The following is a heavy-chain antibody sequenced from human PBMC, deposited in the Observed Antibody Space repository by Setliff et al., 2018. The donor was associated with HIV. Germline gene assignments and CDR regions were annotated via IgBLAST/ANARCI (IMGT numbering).Heavy chain of an antibody. V-gene: IGHV4-59*11. CDR1: GGSISSHY. J-gene: IGHJ1*01. Sequence: SETLSLTCTVSGGSISSHYWSWIRQPPGKGLEWIGSIYYNGITNYNPSLTSRVTVSVDTSKNQFSLKLSSVTAADTAVYYCARAGYYGSTSYWEYFQHWGQGTLVTVSS. D-gene: IGHD3-22*01. CDR2: IYYNGIT. CDR3: ARAGYYGSTSYWEYFQH.